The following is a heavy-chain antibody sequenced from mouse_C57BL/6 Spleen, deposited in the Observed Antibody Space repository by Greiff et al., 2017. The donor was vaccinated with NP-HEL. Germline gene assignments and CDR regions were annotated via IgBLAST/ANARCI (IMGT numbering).Heavy chain of an antibody. CDR3: ARLGYYYGSSSYYLDY. CDR2: IYPRSGNT. J-gene: IGHJ2*01. D-gene: IGHD1-1*01. Sequence: VQLQQSGAELARPGASVKLSCKASGYTFTSYGISWVKQRTGQGLEWIGEIYPRSGNTYYNEKFKGKATLTADKSSSTAYMELRSLTSEDAAVYVCARLGYYYGSSSYYLDYWGQGTTLTVSS. V-gene: IGHV1-81*01. CDR1: GYTFTSYG.